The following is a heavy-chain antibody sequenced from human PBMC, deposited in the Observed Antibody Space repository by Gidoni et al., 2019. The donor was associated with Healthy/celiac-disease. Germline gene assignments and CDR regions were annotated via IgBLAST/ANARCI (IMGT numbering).Heavy chain of an antibody. D-gene: IGHD6-13*01. CDR3: ARGRYIYSSSYQNYYYYYMDV. CDR1: GGSFSGYY. CDR2: INHSGST. Sequence: QVQLQQWGAGLLKPSETLSLTCAVYGGSFSGYYCSWIRQPPGKGLEWIGEINHSGSTNYNPSLKSRVTISVDTSKNQFSLKLSSVTAADTAVYYCARGRYIYSSSYQNYYYYYMDVWGKGTTVTVSS. V-gene: IGHV4-34*01. J-gene: IGHJ6*03.